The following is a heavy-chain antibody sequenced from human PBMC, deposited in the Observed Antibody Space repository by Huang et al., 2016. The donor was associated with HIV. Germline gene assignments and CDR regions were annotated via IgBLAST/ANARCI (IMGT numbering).Heavy chain of an antibody. D-gene: IGHD3-3*01. Sequence: EVQLVESGGGLVQPGGSLRLSCAASGFTFRSYWMSWVRQAAGKGLEGVAKRKQDGSGKYYVDSVKGRFTISRDNVKNALYLQMYSLRVEDTAIYYCARGGAPYYDFWSGGHHYGMDVWGQGTTVTVSS. CDR1: GFTFRSYW. V-gene: IGHV3-7*04. CDR3: ARGGAPYYDFWSGGHHYGMDV. J-gene: IGHJ6*02. CDR2: RKQDGSGK.